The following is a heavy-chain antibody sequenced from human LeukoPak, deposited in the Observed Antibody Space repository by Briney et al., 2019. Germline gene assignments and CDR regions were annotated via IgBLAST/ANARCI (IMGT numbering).Heavy chain of an antibody. Sequence: SETLSLTCTVSGGSISSGSYYWNWIRRPAGKGLEWLGNIFTRGTTNYNASLESRLTISLDTARNQFSLSLRSVTAADTAIYFCARSSLAVYFNYWGQGTLVTASS. CDR2: IFTRGTT. D-gene: IGHD6-19*01. CDR3: ARSSLAVYFNY. V-gene: IGHV4-61*09. CDR1: GGSISSGSYY. J-gene: IGHJ4*02.